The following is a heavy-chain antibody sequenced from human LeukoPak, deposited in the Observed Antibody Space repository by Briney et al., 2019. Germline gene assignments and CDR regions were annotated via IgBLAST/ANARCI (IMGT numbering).Heavy chain of an antibody. V-gene: IGHV3-23*01. CDR3: AKDPYDFWSGCPDY. Sequence: GGSLRLSCAASGFTFTSYAMSWVRQAPGKGLEWVSTLSGTGGSTYYADSVKGRFTISRDNSKNTLYLQMNSLRAEDTAVYYCAKDPYDFWSGCPDYWGQGTLVTVSS. CDR1: GFTFTSYA. D-gene: IGHD3-3*01. CDR2: LSGTGGST. J-gene: IGHJ4*02.